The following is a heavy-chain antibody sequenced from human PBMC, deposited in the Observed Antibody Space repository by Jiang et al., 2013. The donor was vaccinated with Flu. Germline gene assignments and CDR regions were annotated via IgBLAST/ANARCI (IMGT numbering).Heavy chain of an antibody. D-gene: IGHD1-1*01. CDR3: ARYLDGAFDI. CDR1: GGSISSGSYY. Sequence: GLVKPSQTLSLTCTVSGGSISSGSYYWSWIRQPAGKGLEWSGRIYTSGSTNYNPSLKSRVTISVDTSKNQFSLKLSSVTAADTAVYYCARYLDGAFDIWGQGTMVTVSS. CDR2: IYTSGST. J-gene: IGHJ3*02. V-gene: IGHV4-61*02.